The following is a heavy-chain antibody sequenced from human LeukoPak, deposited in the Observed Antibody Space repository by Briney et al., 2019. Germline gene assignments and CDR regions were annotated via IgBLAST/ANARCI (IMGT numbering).Heavy chain of an antibody. CDR2: ISAYNGNT. J-gene: IGHJ5*02. CDR1: GYIFTSYG. Sequence: ASVKLYCKASGYIFTSYGIIWVRQAPGHGLDWIGCISAYNGNTNYAQKLQGRVTMTTDTSTSTAYMELRSLRSDDTAVYYCARDRRNYGSGSYLSFDPWGQGTLVTVSS. CDR3: ARDRRNYGSGSYLSFDP. V-gene: IGHV1-18*01. D-gene: IGHD3-10*01.